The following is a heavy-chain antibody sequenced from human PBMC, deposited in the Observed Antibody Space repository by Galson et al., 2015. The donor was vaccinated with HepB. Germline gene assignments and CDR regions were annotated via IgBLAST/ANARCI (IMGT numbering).Heavy chain of an antibody. J-gene: IGHJ6*02. CDR1: GFTVSSNY. V-gene: IGHV3-66*01. CDR2: IYSGGST. CDR3: AREGMGGWFGELGDYYGMDV. Sequence: SLRLSCAASGFTVSSNYMSWVRQAPGKGLEWVSVIYSGGSTYYADSVKGRFTISRDNSKNTLYLQMNSLRAEDTAVYYCAREGMGGWFGELGDYYGMDVWGQGTTVTVSS. D-gene: IGHD3-10*01.